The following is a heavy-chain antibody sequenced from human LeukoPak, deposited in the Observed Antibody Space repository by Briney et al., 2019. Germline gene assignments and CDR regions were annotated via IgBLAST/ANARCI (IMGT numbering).Heavy chain of an antibody. V-gene: IGHV3-23*01. CDR2: SGHSDGTT. D-gene: IGHD6-6*01. CDR1: GFTFSSYA. J-gene: IGHJ5*01. CDR3: AKGSRIAARPTIWFDS. Sequence: QSGGSLRLSRAASGFTFSSYAMNWVRQAPGKGLEWVSSGHSDGTTYYADSVKGRFTVSRDNSKNTLSLQMNSLRAEDTAVYYCAKGSRIAARPTIWFDSWGQGTLVTVSS.